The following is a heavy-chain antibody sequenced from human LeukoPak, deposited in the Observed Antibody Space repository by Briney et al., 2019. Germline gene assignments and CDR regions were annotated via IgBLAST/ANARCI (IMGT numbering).Heavy chain of an antibody. CDR2: IYASGST. J-gene: IGHJ4*02. V-gene: IGHV4-4*07. CDR1: GGSISNYY. CDR3: ARDFYGDDGHHPFDY. D-gene: IGHD2/OR15-2a*01. Sequence: SETLSLTCSASGGSISNYYWNWLRQPAGKGLEWIGRIYASGSTNYNPSLKSRVTISMDKSKNHFSLNLKSVTAADTAFYYCARDFYGDDGHHPFDYWGQGIQVIVSS.